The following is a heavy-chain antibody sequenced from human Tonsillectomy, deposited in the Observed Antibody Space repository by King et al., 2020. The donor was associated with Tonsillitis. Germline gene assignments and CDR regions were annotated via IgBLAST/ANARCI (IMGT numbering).Heavy chain of an antibody. V-gene: IGHV4-59*08. CDR2: IYYSGST. CDR3: ARHVFCGVDCYEGFDY. Sequence: QLQESGPGLVKPSETLSLTCTVSGGSISSYYWSWIRQPPGKGLEWIGYIYYSGSTNYNPSLKSRVTISVDTSKNQFSLKLSSVTAADTAVYYCARHVFCGVDCYEGFDYWGQGTLVTVSS. D-gene: IGHD2-21*02. CDR1: GGSISSYY. J-gene: IGHJ4*02.